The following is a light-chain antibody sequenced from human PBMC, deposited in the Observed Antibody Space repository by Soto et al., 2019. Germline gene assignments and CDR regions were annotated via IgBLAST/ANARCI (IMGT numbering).Light chain of an antibody. CDR2: DVS. CDR3: CSFAGSYTLYV. V-gene: IGLV2-11*01. J-gene: IGLJ1*01. Sequence: QSALTQPRSVSGSPGQSVTISCTGASSDFGGDDFVSWCQHHPAKAPKLMIYDVSKRPSGVPDRFSGSKSGNTASLTISGLQAEDEADYYCCSFAGSYTLYVFGTGTKLTVL. CDR1: SSDFGGDDF.